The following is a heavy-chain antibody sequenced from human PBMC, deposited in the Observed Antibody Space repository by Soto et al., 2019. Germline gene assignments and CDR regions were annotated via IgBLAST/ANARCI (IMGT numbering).Heavy chain of an antibody. CDR2: INPNGGST. V-gene: IGHV1-46*03. CDR1: GYTFTSYY. D-gene: IGHD3-9*01. Sequence: QVQLVQSGAEVKKPGASVKLSCKASGYTFTSYYIHWVRQATGQGLEWIGIINPNGGSTNYAYTLKGRLTVTRDTSTATVYMELCALTSADAAVYYCARGLGLGDYWGQGTLVTVSS. CDR3: ARGLGLGDY. J-gene: IGHJ4*02.